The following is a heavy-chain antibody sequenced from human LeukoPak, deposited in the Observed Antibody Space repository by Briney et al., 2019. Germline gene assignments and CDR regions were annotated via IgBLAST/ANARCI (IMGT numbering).Heavy chain of an antibody. J-gene: IGHJ3*02. CDR3: ARAGSGWDHHAFDI. CDR2: IYYSGST. V-gene: IGHV4-39*07. D-gene: IGHD6-19*01. Sequence: SETLSLTCTVSGGSISSSSYYWGWIRQPPGKGLEWIGSIYYSGSTYYNPSLKSRVTISVDTSKNQFSLKLSSVTAADTAVYYCARAGSGWDHHAFDIWGQGTMVTVSS. CDR1: GGSISSSSYY.